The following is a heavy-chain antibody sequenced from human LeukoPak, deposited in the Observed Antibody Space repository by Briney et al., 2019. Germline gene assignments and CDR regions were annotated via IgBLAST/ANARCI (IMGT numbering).Heavy chain of an antibody. V-gene: IGHV3-23*01. CDR2: ISGSGGST. J-gene: IGHJ4*02. CDR1: GFTFSSYA. CDR3: APQPDFLVVPVVLDY. D-gene: IGHD2-2*01. Sequence: PGGSLRLSCAASGFTFSSYAMSWVRQAPGKGLEWVSAISGSGGSTYYADSVKGRFTISRDNSKNTLYLQMNSLRADDTAVYYCAPQPDFLVVPVVLDYWGKGTLVTVSS.